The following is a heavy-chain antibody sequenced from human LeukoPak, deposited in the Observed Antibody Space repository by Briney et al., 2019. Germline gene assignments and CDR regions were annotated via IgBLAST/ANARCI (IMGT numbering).Heavy chain of an antibody. D-gene: IGHD6-19*01. V-gene: IGHV1-2*06. Sequence: ASVKVSCKASGYTFTGYYMHGVRQAPGQGLEWMGRINPNSGGTNYAQKFQGRVTMTRDTSINTAYMELSRLRSDDTAVYYCARDLSGWFGDFDYWGQGTLVTVSS. CDR1: GYTFTGYY. J-gene: IGHJ4*02. CDR2: INPNSGGT. CDR3: ARDLSGWFGDFDY.